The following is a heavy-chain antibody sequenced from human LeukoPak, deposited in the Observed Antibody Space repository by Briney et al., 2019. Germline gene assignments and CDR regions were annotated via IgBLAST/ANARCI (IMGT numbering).Heavy chain of an antibody. V-gene: IGHV3-30*02. J-gene: IGHJ4*02. CDR2: IRYDGSDK. CDR3: AKEGTASKPSDLDY. CDR1: GFIFTDYG. D-gene: IGHD1/OR15-1a*01. Sequence: GGSLRLSCAASGFIFTDYGMHWVRQAPGKGLEWLTFIRYDGSDKYYADSVKGRFTISRDNSKNTLYLQMNSLTSEDTAVYYCAKEGTASKPSDLDYWGQGILVTVSS.